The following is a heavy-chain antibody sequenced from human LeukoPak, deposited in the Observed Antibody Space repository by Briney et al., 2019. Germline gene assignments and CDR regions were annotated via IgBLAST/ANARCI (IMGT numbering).Heavy chain of an antibody. J-gene: IGHJ4*02. V-gene: IGHV3-9*01. CDR1: GFSFDDYA. Sequence: PGGSLRLSCAASGFSFDDYAMHWVRQAPGKGLEWVSGISWNSGSIGYADSVKGRFTISRDNAKNSLYLQMNSLRAEDTALYYCAKGTDPLFCSSSSCYGYYFDYWGQGTLVTVSS. CDR3: AKGTDPLFCSSSSCYGYYFDY. D-gene: IGHD2-2*01. CDR2: ISWNSGSI.